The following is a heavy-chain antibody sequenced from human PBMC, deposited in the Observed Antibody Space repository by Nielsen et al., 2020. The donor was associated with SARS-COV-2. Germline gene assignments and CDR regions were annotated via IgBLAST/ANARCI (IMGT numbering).Heavy chain of an antibody. J-gene: IGHJ6*03. Sequence: SETLSLTCTVSGASISGYYWTWIRQPPGKGLEWIGYIYSSGSHNYSPSLKSRVTISVDTSKNQFSLKLSSVTAADTAVYYCARLSHRYQLLSRRLYYYMDVWGKGTTVTVSS. CDR2: IYSSGSH. CDR1: GASISGYY. D-gene: IGHD2-2*01. V-gene: IGHV4-59*08. CDR3: ARLSHRYQLLSRRLYYYMDV.